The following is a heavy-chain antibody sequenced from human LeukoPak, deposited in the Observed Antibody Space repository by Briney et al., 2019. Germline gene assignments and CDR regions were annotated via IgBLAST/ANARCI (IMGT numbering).Heavy chain of an antibody. CDR1: GYTFTSYG. V-gene: IGHV1-18*01. J-gene: IGHJ4*02. D-gene: IGHD3-22*01. Sequence: GASVKVSCKASGYTFTSYGISWVRQAPGQGLEWMGWTSAYNGNTNYAQKLQGRVTMTTDTSTSTAYMELRSLRSDDTAVYYCARDPLDSSEPWDYFDYWGQGTLVTVSS. CDR2: TSAYNGNT. CDR3: ARDPLDSSEPWDYFDY.